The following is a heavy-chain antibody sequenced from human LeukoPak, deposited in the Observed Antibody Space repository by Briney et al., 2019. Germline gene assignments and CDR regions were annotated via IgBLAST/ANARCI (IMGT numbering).Heavy chain of an antibody. Sequence: ASVKVSCKASGYTFTSYDINWVRQATGQGLEWMGWMNPNSGNTGYAQKFQGRVTMTRNTSISTAYMELSSLRSEDTAVYYCARVTLRLWFRELLYPTYYYYYMNVWGKGTTVTVSS. CDR3: ARVTLRLWFRELLYPTYYYYYMNV. CDR1: GYTFTSYD. J-gene: IGHJ6*03. V-gene: IGHV1-8*01. D-gene: IGHD3-10*01. CDR2: MNPNSGNT.